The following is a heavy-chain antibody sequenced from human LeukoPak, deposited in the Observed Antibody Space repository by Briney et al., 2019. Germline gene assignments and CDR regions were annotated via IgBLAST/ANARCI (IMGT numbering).Heavy chain of an antibody. V-gene: IGHV3-23*01. J-gene: IGHJ4*02. CDR3: VRGVVVAATLAY. Sequence: GGSLRLSCAASGFTFSCYAMSWVRQAPGKGLEWVSAISGSGGSIYYADSVKGRFTISRDNSKNTLYLQMNSLRAEDTAVYYCVRGVVVAATLAYWGQGTLVTVSS. CDR2: ISGSGGSI. D-gene: IGHD2-15*01. CDR1: GFTFSCYA.